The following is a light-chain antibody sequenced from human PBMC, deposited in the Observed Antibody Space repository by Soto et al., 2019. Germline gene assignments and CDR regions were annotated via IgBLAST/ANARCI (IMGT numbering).Light chain of an antibody. CDR2: DAS. CDR1: QSVRSSY. J-gene: IGKJ2*01. CDR3: QQYGSLYT. Sequence: EIVLTQSPGTLSLSPGERATLSCRASQSVRSSYLAWYQQKPGQAPRLLIYDASSRTTGVPDRFSGSGSGKDFTLSISRLEPDDFAVDYCQQYGSLYTFGQGTKLEIK. V-gene: IGKV3-20*01.